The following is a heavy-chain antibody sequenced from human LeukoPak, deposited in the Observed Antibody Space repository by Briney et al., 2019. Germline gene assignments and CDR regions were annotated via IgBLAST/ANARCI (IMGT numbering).Heavy chain of an antibody. Sequence: GGSLRLSCAASGFTFSDYYMSWIRQAPGKGLEWVSYISGSSTTIYYADSVKGRFTISRDNAKNSLYLQMNSLRAEDTAVYYCARDGYSGYDLDYWGQGTLVTVSS. CDR1: GFTFSDYY. D-gene: IGHD5-12*01. V-gene: IGHV3-11*04. J-gene: IGHJ4*02. CDR2: ISGSSTTI. CDR3: ARDGYSGYDLDY.